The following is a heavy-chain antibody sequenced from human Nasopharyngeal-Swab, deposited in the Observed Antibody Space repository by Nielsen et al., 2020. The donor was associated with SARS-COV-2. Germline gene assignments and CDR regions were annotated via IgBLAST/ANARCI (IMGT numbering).Heavy chain of an antibody. V-gene: IGHV3-21*01. CDR3: ARDGLDYDFWSAYFMDV. CDR1: GFTFNKYN. CDR2: ISSSSSYI. J-gene: IGHJ6*02. Sequence: GGSLRLSCAASGFTFNKYNFNWVRKAPGKGLEGVSSISSSSSYIYYADSVKGRFTISRDNAKNSFSLQMNSLRAEDTAVYYCARDGLDYDFWSAYFMDVWGQGTTVTVSS. D-gene: IGHD3-3*01.